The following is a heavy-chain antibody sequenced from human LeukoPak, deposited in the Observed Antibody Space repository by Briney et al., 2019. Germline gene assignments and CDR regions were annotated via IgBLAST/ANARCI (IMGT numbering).Heavy chain of an antibody. CDR1: GGSISSYY. D-gene: IGHD2-2*01. CDR3: ARDGVVLGVVVPTVWFDP. Sequence: SETLSLACTVSGGSISSYYWSWLRQPAGKGLEWIGRIYTSGSTNYNPSLKSRVTMSVDTSKNQFSLKLSSVTAADTAVYYCARDGVVLGVVVPTVWFDPWGQGTLVTVSS. CDR2: IYTSGST. J-gene: IGHJ5*02. V-gene: IGHV4-4*07.